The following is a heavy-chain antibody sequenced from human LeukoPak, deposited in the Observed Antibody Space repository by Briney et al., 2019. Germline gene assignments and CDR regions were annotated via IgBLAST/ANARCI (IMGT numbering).Heavy chain of an antibody. CDR3: AEGADVLRFLEWLQSSDYFDY. Sequence: GGSLRLSCAASGFTFSSYAMSWVRQAPGKGLEWVSAISGSGGSTYYADSVKGRFTISRDNSKNTLYLQMNSLRAEDTAVYYCAEGADVLRFLEWLQSSDYFDYWGQGTLVTVSS. CDR2: ISGSGGST. V-gene: IGHV3-23*01. CDR1: GFTFSSYA. D-gene: IGHD3-3*01. J-gene: IGHJ4*02.